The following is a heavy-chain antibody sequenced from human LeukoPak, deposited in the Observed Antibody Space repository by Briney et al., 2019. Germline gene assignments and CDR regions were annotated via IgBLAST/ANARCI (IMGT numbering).Heavy chain of an antibody. Sequence: GESLKISCKGSGYNFTIYWIGWVRQMPGKGLEWMGIIYPGDSDTRYSPSFQGQVTISADKSISTAYLQWSCLKASDTAMYYCASAVYYCSGGSCYGTDAFDIWGQGTMVTVSS. CDR1: GYNFTIYW. CDR3: ASAVYYCSGGSCYGTDAFDI. D-gene: IGHD2-15*01. J-gene: IGHJ3*02. CDR2: IYPGDSDT. V-gene: IGHV5-51*01.